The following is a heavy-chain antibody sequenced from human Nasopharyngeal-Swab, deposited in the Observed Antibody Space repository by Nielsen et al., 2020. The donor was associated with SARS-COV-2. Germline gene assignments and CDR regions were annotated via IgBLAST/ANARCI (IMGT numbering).Heavy chain of an antibody. J-gene: IGHJ6*03. CDR1: GFTFGTFW. D-gene: IGHD3-10*01. Sequence: GGSLRLSCAASGFTFGTFWMCWIRLVPGKGLEWVGAIKEDESEIPYVDSVKGRFAISRDNAKNPLSLQMNSLRAEDTAVYFCARAGASSSERYYMDVWGKGTSVTVSS. CDR2: IKEDESEI. V-gene: IGHV3-7*01. CDR3: ARAGASSSERYYMDV.